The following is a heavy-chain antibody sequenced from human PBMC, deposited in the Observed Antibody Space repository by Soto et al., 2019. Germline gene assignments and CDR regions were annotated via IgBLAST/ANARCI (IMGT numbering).Heavy chain of an antibody. CDR3: AKDARYSNTWYYFDC. D-gene: IGHD5-12*01. CDR2: ISGSGGNT. V-gene: IGHV3-23*01. Sequence: TGGSLRLSCAASGFIFSSYAMTWVRQAPGKGLEWVSGISGSGGNTYYADSVKGRFTISRDNSKKMLYLQMNSLRAEDTAVYYCAKDARYSNTWYYFDCWGQGTLVTVSS. CDR1: GFIFSSYA. J-gene: IGHJ4*02.